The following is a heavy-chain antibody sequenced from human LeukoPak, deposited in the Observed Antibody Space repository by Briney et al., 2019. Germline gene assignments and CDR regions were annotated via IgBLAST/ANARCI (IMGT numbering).Heavy chain of an antibody. CDR3: ARDRGDIVVVVAPTTIGSFDY. D-gene: IGHD2-15*01. Sequence: ASVKVSCKASGYTFTSYYMHWVRQAPGQGLEWMGIINPRGGSTSYAQKFQGRVTMTRDTSTSTVYMELSSLRSEDTAVYYCARDRGDIVVVVAPTTIGSFDYWGQGTLVTVSS. CDR1: GYTFTSYY. CDR2: INPRGGST. J-gene: IGHJ4*02. V-gene: IGHV1-46*01.